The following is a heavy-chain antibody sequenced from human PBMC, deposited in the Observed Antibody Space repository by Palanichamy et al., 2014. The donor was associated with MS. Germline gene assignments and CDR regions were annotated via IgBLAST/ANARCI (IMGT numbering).Heavy chain of an antibody. Sequence: QLQLQESGPGLVKPSETLSLTCTVSGGSISSSSYYWDWIRQPPGKGLEWIESIYYSGSTYYNPSLKSRVTISVDTSKNQFSLKLSSVTAADTAVYYCARHRLQLEQNWFDPWGQGTLVTVSS. D-gene: IGHD6-6*01. V-gene: IGHV4-39*01. CDR1: GGSISSSSYY. CDR3: ARHRLQLEQNWFDP. J-gene: IGHJ5*02. CDR2: IYYSGST.